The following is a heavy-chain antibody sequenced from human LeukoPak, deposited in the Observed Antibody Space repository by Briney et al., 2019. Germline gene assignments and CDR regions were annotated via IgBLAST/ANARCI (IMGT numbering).Heavy chain of an antibody. CDR3: ARDTRDSSRAGGSWFDP. CDR2: IKQDGSEK. Sequence: GSLRLSCAASGFTFSTYWMTWVRQAPGKGLEWVANIKQDGSEKYYVDSVKGRFTISRDNAKNSLYLQMNSLRAEDTALYYCARDTRDSSRAGGSWFDPWGQGTLVTVSS. J-gene: IGHJ5*02. V-gene: IGHV3-7*03. CDR1: GFTFSTYW. D-gene: IGHD6-13*01.